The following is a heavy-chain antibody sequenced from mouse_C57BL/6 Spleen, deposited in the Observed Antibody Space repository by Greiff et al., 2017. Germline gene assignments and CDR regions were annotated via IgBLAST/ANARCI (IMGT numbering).Heavy chain of an antibody. Sequence: VQLQQPGAELVKPGASVKLSCKASGYTFTSYWMQWVKQRPGQGLEWIGEIDPSDSYTNYNQKFKGKATLTGDTSSSTAYMQLSSLTSEDSAVYDCARKRDGSWGKGTTLTVSA. D-gene: IGHD2-3*01. V-gene: IGHV1-50*01. CDR3: ARKRDGS. CDR2: IDPSDSYT. J-gene: IGHJ2*01. CDR1: GYTFTSYW.